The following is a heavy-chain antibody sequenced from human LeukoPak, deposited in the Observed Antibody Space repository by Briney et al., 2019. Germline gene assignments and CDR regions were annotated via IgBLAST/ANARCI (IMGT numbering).Heavy chain of an antibody. CDR1: GYTFTGYY. D-gene: IGHD1-1*01. CDR2: LNPITGET. V-gene: IGHV1-2*02. J-gene: IGHJ4*02. CDR3: ARALHNWNDQGSDH. Sequence: ASVKVSCKTSGYTFTGYYMHWLRQAPGQGPEWMGWLNPITGETKFARKFQGRVTMSRDTSIYTAYMELNRLTSDDTAVYYCARALHNWNDQGSDHWGQGTLVTVSS.